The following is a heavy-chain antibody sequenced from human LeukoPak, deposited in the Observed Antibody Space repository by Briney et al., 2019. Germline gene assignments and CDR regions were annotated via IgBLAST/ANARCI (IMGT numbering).Heavy chain of an antibody. V-gene: IGHV4-34*01. CDR1: GGSISSYY. J-gene: IGHJ3*02. D-gene: IGHD3-10*01. Sequence: PSETLSLTCTVSGGSISSYYWSWIRQPPGKGLEWIGEINHSGSTNYNPSLKSRVTISVDKSKNQFSLKLSSVTAADTAVHYCATPLITMIRWGAFDIWGQGTMVTVSS. CDR3: ATPLITMIRWGAFDI. CDR2: INHSGST.